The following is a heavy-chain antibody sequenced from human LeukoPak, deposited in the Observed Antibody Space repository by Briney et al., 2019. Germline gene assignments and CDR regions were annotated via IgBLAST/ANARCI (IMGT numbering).Heavy chain of an antibody. J-gene: IGHJ5*02. CDR1: GGSISSGGYY. CDR2: IYYSGST. Sequence: SQTLSLTCTVSGGSISSGGYYWSWLRQHPGKGLEWIGYIYYSGSTYYNPSLKSRVTISVDTSKNQFSLKLSSVTAADTAVYYCARGLYSSVSWFDPWGQGTLVTVSS. V-gene: IGHV4-31*03. CDR3: ARGLYSSVSWFDP. D-gene: IGHD6-19*01.